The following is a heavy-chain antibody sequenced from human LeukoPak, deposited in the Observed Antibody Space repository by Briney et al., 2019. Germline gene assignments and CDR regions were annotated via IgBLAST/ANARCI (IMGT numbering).Heavy chain of an antibody. CDR1: GFTFSSYA. D-gene: IGHD3-22*01. J-gene: IGHJ4*02. V-gene: IGHV3-23*01. Sequence: EGSLRLSCAASGFTFSSYAMSWVRQAPGKGLEWVSAISGSGFSTYYADSVKGRFTISRDNSKNTLYLQMNSLRAEDTAVYYCAKDPPYYYDSSGYYDYWGQGTLVTVSS. CDR3: AKDPPYYYDSSGYYDY. CDR2: ISGSGFST.